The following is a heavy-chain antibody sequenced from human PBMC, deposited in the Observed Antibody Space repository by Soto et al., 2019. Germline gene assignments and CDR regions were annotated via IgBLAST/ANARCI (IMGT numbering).Heavy chain of an antibody. J-gene: IGHJ6*02. CDR2: ISGNGADT. CDR1: GFPFSHYA. D-gene: IGHD3-16*01. CDR3: AKSGPRRIALPPPRGSMDV. Sequence: VQLLESGGGLVQPGGYVRLSCAASGFPFSHYAMSWVRQAPGKGLEWVSAISGNGADTTYADSLRGRFTISRDNSQDTLYRQMNSLRAEYTAMYYCAKSGPRRIALPPPRGSMDVWGQSTTVTVSS. V-gene: IGHV3-23*01.